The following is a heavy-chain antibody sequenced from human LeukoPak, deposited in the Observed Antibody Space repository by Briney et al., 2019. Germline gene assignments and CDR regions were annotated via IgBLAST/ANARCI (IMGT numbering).Heavy chain of an antibody. CDR1: GFTFSNYA. Sequence: GGSLRLSCAASGFTFSNYAMHWVRQAPGKGLEWVALITSDGRNKYYVDSVRGRFTSSKDNSKNTLYLQMNSLRGEDTAVYYCARDGGGYFALDHFDYWGQGTLVTVSP. CDR3: ARDGGGYFALDHFDY. CDR2: ITSDGRNK. D-gene: IGHD5-24*01. V-gene: IGHV3-30*04. J-gene: IGHJ4*02.